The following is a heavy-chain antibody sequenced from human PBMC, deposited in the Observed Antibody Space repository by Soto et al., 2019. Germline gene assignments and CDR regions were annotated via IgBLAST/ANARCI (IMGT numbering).Heavy chain of an antibody. Sequence: ASVKVFCKASGGTFSSYAISWVRQAPGQGLEWMGGIIPIFGTANYAQKFQGRVTITADKSTSTAYTKLSSLRSEDTAVYYCAGADIRITMIIVVITSPHYYYYGMDVWGQGTTVTVSS. CDR1: GGTFSSYA. V-gene: IGHV1-69*06. CDR3: AGADIRITMIIVVITSPHYYYYGMDV. D-gene: IGHD3-22*01. CDR2: IIPIFGTA. J-gene: IGHJ6*02.